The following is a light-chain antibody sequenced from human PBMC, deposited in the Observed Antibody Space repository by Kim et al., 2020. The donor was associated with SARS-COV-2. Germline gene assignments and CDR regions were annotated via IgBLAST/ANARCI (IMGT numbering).Light chain of an antibody. J-gene: IGLJ3*02. Sequence: QPVLSQSPSASASLGSSVTLTCTLSSGYTNYKVDWYQQRPGKGPRFVMRGDTVGIGGSREEGVPDRFSVSGAGLTRYLTINNSQEEDEGDYVCGADQGKGGYTFGWVVGGGTQLTVL. CDR3: GADQGKGGYTFGWV. CDR2: GDTVGIGG. V-gene: IGLV9-49*01. CDR1: SGYTNYK.